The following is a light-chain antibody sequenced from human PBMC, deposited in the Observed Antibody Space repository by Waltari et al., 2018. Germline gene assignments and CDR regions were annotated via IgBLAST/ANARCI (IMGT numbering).Light chain of an antibody. Sequence: QSALTQPRSVSGSPGQSVTISCTGTRSDVGGYNFVSWYQQHPGTAPKLIISDVTKPPAGVPDLFSGSKSGNTASLTISGLQAEDEADYYCSSYAGNYVAFGGGTKLTVL. V-gene: IGLV2-11*01. J-gene: IGLJ2*01. CDR2: DVT. CDR1: RSDVGGYNF. CDR3: SSYAGNYVA.